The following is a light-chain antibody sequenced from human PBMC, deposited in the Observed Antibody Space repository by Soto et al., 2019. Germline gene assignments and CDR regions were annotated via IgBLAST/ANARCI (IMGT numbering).Light chain of an antibody. CDR2: DAS. J-gene: IGKJ1*01. CDR3: QQRSNWPRT. CDR1: QSVSSF. Sequence: EIVLTQSPATLSLSPGERATLSCRASQSVSSFLAWYQQKPGQAPSLLIYDASKRATGTPARFSGSGSGTDFPLTISSLAPEDFAVYYCQQRSNWPRTFGPGTKVEIK. V-gene: IGKV3-11*01.